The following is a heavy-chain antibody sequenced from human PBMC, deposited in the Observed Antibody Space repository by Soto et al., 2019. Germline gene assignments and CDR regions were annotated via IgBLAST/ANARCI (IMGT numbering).Heavy chain of an antibody. J-gene: IGHJ4*02. CDR2: IYHSGST. D-gene: IGHD3-10*01. V-gene: IGHV4-4*02. CDR3: ARGSFGSGSYYFDY. Sequence: SENLSLTCAVSGGSISSSNWWSWVRRPPGEGLEWIGKIYHSGSTNDNPSLKSRVTISVDKTKNQFSLKLSSVTAADPAVYYCARGSFGSGSYYFDYWGQGTLVTVSS. CDR1: GGSISSSNW.